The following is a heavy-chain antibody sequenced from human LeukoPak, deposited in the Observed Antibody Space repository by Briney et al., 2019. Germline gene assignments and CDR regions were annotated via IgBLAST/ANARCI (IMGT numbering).Heavy chain of an antibody. D-gene: IGHD3-22*01. V-gene: IGHV3-30*02. J-gene: IGHJ4*02. CDR2: IRYDGSNK. CDR1: GFTFSSYG. Sequence: PGGSLRLSCAASGFTFSSYGMHWVRQAPGKGLEWVAFIRYDGSNKYYADSVKGRFTISRDNSKNTLYLQMNSLRAEDTAVYYCAKDSALLDYYDSSGYSPRDYWGQGTLVTVSS. CDR3: AKDSALLDYYDSSGYSPRDY.